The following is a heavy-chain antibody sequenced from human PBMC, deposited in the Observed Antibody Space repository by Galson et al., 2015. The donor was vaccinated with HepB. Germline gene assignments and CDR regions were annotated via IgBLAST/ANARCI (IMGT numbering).Heavy chain of an antibody. D-gene: IGHD3-16*01. V-gene: IGHV3-53*01. CDR3: ARDFSTVGGFDY. CDR1: GFTVSSNY. Sequence: SLRLSCAASGFTVSSNYMSWVRQAPGKGLEWVSVIYSGGSTYYADSVKGRFTISRDNSKNTLYLQMNSLRAEDTAVYYCARDFSTVGGFDYWGQGTLVTVSS. CDR2: IYSGGST. J-gene: IGHJ4*02.